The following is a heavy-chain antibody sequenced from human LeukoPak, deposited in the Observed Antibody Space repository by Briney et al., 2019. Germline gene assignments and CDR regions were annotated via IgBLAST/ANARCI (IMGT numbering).Heavy chain of an antibody. V-gene: IGHV4-59*01. D-gene: IGHD1-26*01. Sequence: SETLSPTCTVSGGSISSYYWSWIRQPPGKGLEWIGYIYYNGNTNYSPSLKSRVTMSVDTSKNLFSLKVSSVTAADTAVYYCARGRSNYYGMDVWGQGTTVTVSS. J-gene: IGHJ6*02. CDR1: GGSISSYY. CDR3: ARGRSNYYGMDV. CDR2: IYYNGNT.